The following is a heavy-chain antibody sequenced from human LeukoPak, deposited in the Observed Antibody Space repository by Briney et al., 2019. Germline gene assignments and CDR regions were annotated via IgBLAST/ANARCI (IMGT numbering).Heavy chain of an antibody. J-gene: IGHJ4*02. V-gene: IGHV3-7*04. Sequence: GGSLRLSCAASGFTFSNYWMSWGRQAPGKGLEWVANIKQDGSDKDYVDSVKGRFTISRDNAKNSLYLQMNSLRAEDTAVFHCARGRKFYDYWGQGTLVSVSS. D-gene: IGHD1-14*01. CDR2: IKQDGSDK. CDR3: ARGRKFYDY. CDR1: GFTFSNYW.